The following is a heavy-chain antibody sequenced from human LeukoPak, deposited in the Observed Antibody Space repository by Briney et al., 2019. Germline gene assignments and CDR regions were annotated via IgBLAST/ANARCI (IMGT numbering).Heavy chain of an antibody. Sequence: GASVKVSCKASGYTFTGYHIHWVRQAPGQGLEWMGWINPNSGGTNYAQTFQGRVTMTRDTSISTAYMELSRLRSDDTAMYYCARDRLVGTSSFVDYWGQGTLVTVSS. D-gene: IGHD1-26*01. V-gene: IGHV1-2*02. CDR3: ARDRLVGTSSFVDY. CDR1: GYTFTGYH. J-gene: IGHJ4*02. CDR2: INPNSGGT.